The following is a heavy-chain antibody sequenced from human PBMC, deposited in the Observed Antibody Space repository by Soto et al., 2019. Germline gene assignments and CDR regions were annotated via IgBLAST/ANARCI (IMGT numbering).Heavy chain of an antibody. D-gene: IGHD5-18*01. Sequence: QVQLQESGPGLVKPSETLSLTCTVSGDSVSSDNCYWTWIRQPPGKGLEWIGYIYSSGSTNYNPSLKSRVTISVDTSRSQFSLKLTSVTAADTAVYYCARDIRGYSRAFDYWGQGTLVTVSS. CDR2: IYSSGST. CDR3: ARDIRGYSRAFDY. V-gene: IGHV4-61*01. CDR1: GDSVSSDNCY. J-gene: IGHJ4*02.